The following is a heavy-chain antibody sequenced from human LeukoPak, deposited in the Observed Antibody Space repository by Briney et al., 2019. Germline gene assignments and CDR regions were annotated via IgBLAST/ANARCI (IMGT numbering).Heavy chain of an antibody. CDR1: GFTFRNYG. D-gene: IGHD6-13*01. CDR2: ISSTSASI. Sequence: PGGSLRLSCVASGFTFRNYGMKWVRQAPGKGREWVSYISSTSASITYADSVRGRFTISTANARHSLYLQVARLRVKDTAVYECARGGAAGPDIRGQGAMVIVSS. CDR3: ARGGAAGPDI. V-gene: IGHV3-48*01. J-gene: IGHJ3*02.